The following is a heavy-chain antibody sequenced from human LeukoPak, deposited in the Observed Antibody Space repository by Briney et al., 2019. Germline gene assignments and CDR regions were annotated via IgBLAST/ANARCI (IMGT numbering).Heavy chain of an antibody. Sequence: GGSLRLSCAASGFTFSSHWMHWVRQVPGKGLVWVSRISPDGSTTGYADSVKGRFTASRDNARNTLYLQINSLRAEDSAVYYCTRDRTTITLFELWGQGTLVTVSS. J-gene: IGHJ4*02. CDR2: ISPDGSTT. D-gene: IGHD4-11*01. CDR3: TRDRTTITLFEL. V-gene: IGHV3-74*01. CDR1: GFTFSSHW.